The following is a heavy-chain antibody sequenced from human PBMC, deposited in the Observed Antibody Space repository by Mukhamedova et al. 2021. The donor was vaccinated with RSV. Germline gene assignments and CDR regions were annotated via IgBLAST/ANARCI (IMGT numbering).Heavy chain of an antibody. V-gene: IGHV3-48*03. CDR2: ISSSGSTI. Sequence: LEWVSYISSSGSTIYYADSVKGRFTISRDNAKNSLYLQMNSLRAEDTAVYYCVTTKLYYDFWSGFDYWGQGTLVTVSS. CDR3: VTTKLYYDFWSGFDY. D-gene: IGHD3-3*01. J-gene: IGHJ4*02.